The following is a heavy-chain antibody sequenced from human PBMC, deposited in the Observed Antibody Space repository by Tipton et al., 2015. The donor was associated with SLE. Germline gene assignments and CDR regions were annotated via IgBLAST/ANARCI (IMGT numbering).Heavy chain of an antibody. CDR3: TRVPHGSS. D-gene: IGHD1-26*01. J-gene: IGHJ4*02. CDR2: IYYSGYI. CDR1: GGSISSHY. V-gene: IGHV4-59*11. Sequence: TLSLTCTVSGGSISSHYWSWIRQPPGKGLEWIGYIYYSGYINYNPSLKSRVTISVDASKNQFSLNLSSVTAADTAVYYCTRVPHGSSWGQGTLVTVSS.